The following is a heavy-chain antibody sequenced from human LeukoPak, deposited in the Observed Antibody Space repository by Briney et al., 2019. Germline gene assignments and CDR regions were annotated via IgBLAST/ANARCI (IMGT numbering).Heavy chain of an antibody. J-gene: IGHJ4*02. V-gene: IGHV3-23*01. CDR3: AKDRPNFYETSGSYYKIKGDF. CDR1: GFTFNTHA. Sequence: PGGSLRLSWEASGFTFNTHAMSWVRQAPGKGLEWVASITSSGRTPYYTDSVKGRFTISRDNSKNTLYLQMNSLRGEDTAVYYCAKDRPNFYETSGSYYKIKGDFWGQGSLVTVSS. D-gene: IGHD3-10*01. CDR2: ITSSGRTP.